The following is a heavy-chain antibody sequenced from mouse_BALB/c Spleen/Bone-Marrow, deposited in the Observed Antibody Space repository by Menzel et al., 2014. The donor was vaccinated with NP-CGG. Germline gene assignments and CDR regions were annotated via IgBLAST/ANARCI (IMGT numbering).Heavy chain of an antibody. CDR1: GYTFTEYT. D-gene: IGHD3-3*01. Sequence: VQLQQSGPELVKPGASVKISCKTSGYTFTEYTMHWVKQSHGKSLEWIGSINPNNGGTTYNQKFRGKATLTVDKSSTTAYMELRSLTSEDSAVYYCARWTRGDYFDYWGQGTTLTVSS. CDR3: ARWTRGDYFDY. J-gene: IGHJ2*01. V-gene: IGHV1-18*01. CDR2: INPNNGGT.